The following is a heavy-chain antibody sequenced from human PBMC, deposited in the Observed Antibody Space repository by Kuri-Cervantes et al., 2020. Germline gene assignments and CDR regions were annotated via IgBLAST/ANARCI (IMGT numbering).Heavy chain of an antibody. CDR3: ARDARGSGSFY. V-gene: IGHV1-8*01. Sequence: ASVKVSCKASGYTFTSYDINWVRQATGQGLEWMGWMNPNSGNTGYAQKFQGRVTMTRNTSISTAYMELRSLRSDDTAVYYCARDARGSGSFYWSQGTLVTVSS. CDR2: MNPNSGNT. D-gene: IGHD6-19*01. CDR1: GYTFTSYD. J-gene: IGHJ4*02.